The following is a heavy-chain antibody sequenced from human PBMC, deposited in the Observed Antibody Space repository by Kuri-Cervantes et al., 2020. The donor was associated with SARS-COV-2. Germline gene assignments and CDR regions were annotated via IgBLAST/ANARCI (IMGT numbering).Heavy chain of an antibody. CDR1: GFTFSSYA. Sequence: GESLKISCAASGFTFSSYAMHWVRQAPGKGLEWVAVISYDGSNKYYADSVKGRFTISRDNSKNTLYLQMNSLRAEDTAVYYCARSDLFGVVTPYYFDYWGQGTLVTVSS. D-gene: IGHD3-3*01. J-gene: IGHJ4*02. CDR2: ISYDGSNK. CDR3: ARSDLFGVVTPYYFDY. V-gene: IGHV3-30-3*01.